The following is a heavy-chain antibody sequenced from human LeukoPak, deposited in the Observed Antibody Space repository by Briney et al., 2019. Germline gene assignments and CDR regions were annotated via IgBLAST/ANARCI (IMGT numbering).Heavy chain of an antibody. CDR3: VRGDYGDYTLFDY. J-gene: IGHJ4*02. Sequence: GSLRLSCAASGFTVSSNYMSWVRQAPGKGLEWVSVIYSGGSTYYADSVKGRFTISRDNSKNTLYLQMNSLRAEDTAVCYCVRGDYGDYTLFDYWGQGTPVTVSS. D-gene: IGHD4-17*01. CDR1: GFTVSSNY. CDR2: IYSGGST. V-gene: IGHV3-53*01.